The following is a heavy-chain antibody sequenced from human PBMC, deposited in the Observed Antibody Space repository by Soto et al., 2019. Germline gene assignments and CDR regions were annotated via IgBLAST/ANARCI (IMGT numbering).Heavy chain of an antibody. CDR2: IIPIFGTA. Sequence: GTPVNVSCEDSGGGFMSYSSSWVKQAHGQGLELMGGIIPIFGTANYAQKFQGRVTITADKSTSTAYMELSSLRSEDTAVYYCARGSVVVIRAPLDYWGQGTLVTVSS. D-gene: IGHD3-22*01. V-gene: IGHV1-69*06. J-gene: IGHJ4*02. CDR3: ARGSVVVIRAPLDY. CDR1: GGGFMSYS.